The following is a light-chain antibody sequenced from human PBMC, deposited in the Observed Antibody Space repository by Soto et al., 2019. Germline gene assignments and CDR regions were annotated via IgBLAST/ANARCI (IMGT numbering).Light chain of an antibody. J-gene: IGLJ2*01. CDR2: RND. CDR1: SSNIGDNY. CDR3: AAWDDSLNGVV. Sequence: QPVLTQPPSASGTPGQRVPISCSGSSSNIGDNYVFWYQQLPKTAPKLLIYRNDQRPSGVPDRFSGSKSGTSASLAISGLRSEDEADYYCAAWDDSLNGVVFGGGTKLTVL. V-gene: IGLV1-47*01.